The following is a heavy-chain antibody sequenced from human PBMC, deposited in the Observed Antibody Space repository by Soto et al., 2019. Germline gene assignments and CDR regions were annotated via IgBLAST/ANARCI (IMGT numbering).Heavy chain of an antibody. J-gene: IGHJ3*01. CDR1: RFSITNYA. D-gene: IGHD3-3*01. CDR3: AKRISRQIDGVAKGAFDL. V-gene: IGHV3-23*01. Sequence: GESLKISCAGSRFSITNYAMTWVRQAPGKGLEWVSIISGSGASTSYAASVKGRFSISRDNSLNTVFLEMNSLRAEDTAVYYCAKRISRQIDGVAKGAFDLWGLGTTVTVSS. CDR2: ISGSGAST.